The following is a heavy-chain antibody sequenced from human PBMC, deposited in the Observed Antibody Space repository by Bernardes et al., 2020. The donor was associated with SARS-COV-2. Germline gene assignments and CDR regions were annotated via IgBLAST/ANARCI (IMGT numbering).Heavy chain of an antibody. CDR1: GGSISNYY. CDR3: ARGYYDSSGYYPNGNWFDP. D-gene: IGHD3-22*01. Sequence: SEPLSLTCTVSGGSISNYYWSWIRQPAGKGLEWIGRIYIIGSTNYNPSLKSRVTMSVDTSKNQFSLKLSSVTAADTAVYYCARGYYDSSGYYPNGNWFDPWGQGTLVTVSS. V-gene: IGHV4-4*07. J-gene: IGHJ5*02. CDR2: IYIIGST.